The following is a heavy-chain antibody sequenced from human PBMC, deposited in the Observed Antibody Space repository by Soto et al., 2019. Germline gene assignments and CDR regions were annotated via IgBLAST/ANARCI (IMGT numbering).Heavy chain of an antibody. CDR1: GFAYRNYD. Sequence: LRLYCAGKGFAYRNYDVHWGRQAPGKGPGLGRQSRIGGTTSDCADSGKGPFSISRDNAENSLYLQMNSLGAEDTALYYCVREQLYYNDVFGRPLNGFDMWGQGTMVTVSS. V-gene: IGHV3-48*03. D-gene: IGHD3-22*01. J-gene: IGHJ3*02. CDR3: VREQLYYNDVFGRPLNGFDM. CDR2: SRIGGTTS.